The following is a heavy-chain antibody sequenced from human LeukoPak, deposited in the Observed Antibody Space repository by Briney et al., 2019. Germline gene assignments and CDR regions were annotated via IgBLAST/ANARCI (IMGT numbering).Heavy chain of an antibody. V-gene: IGHV4-39*07. D-gene: IGHD3-10*01. CDR1: GGSISSTIYY. CDR2: IYYRGST. CDR3: ARRAIWFGRPILRPFDP. Sequence: SETLSLTCTVSGGSISSTIYYWGWIRQPPGKGLEWIGSIYYRGSTYCNPSLKSRVAISVDTSKNQFSLKLSSVTAADTAVYYCARRAIWFGRPILRPFDPWGQGTLVTVSS. J-gene: IGHJ5*02.